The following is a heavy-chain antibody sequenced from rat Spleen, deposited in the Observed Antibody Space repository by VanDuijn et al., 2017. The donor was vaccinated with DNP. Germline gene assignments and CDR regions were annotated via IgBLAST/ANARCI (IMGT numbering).Heavy chain of an antibody. CDR1: GFSLTSNS. J-gene: IGHJ1*01. D-gene: IGHD5-1*01. V-gene: IGHV2-1*01. CDR3: TRSITGNHYWFFDF. Sequence: QVQLKESGPGLVQPSQTLSLTCTVSGFSLTSNSVHWVRQPPGKGLEWVGVIWSGGGTAYNSVLKSRLNITRDTSRSQVFLRMNSLETEDTAVYFCTRSITGNHYWFFDFWGPGTMVTVSS. CDR2: IWSGGGT.